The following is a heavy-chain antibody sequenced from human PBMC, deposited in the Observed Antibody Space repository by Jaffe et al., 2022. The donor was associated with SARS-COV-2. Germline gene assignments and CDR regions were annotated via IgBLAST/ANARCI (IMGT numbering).Heavy chain of an antibody. Sequence: EVQLVESGGGLVQPGGSLRLSCSASGFTFSTYAMHWVRQAPGKGLEYVSGINSSGGSTYYADSVKGRFTISRDNAKNTLYLQMSSLRAEDTAVFYCVKAEVTWQLWLYWGQGTLVTVSS. V-gene: IGHV3-64D*09. D-gene: IGHD6-19*01. CDR3: VKAEVTWQLWLY. CDR2: INSSGGST. CDR1: GFTFSTYA. J-gene: IGHJ4*02.